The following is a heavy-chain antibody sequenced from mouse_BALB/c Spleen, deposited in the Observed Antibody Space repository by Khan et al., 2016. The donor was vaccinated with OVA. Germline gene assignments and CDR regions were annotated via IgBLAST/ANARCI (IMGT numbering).Heavy chain of an antibody. CDR3: ARVGYNGTMDC. CDR2: INTYTGEP. D-gene: IGHD2-14*01. CDR1: GFTFTNYG. J-gene: IGHJ4*01. Sequence: QIQLVQSGPELKKPGETVQISCKTSGFTFTNYGMNWVKQTPGKGLKWMGWINTYTGEPTFADDFKGRFAFSLETSASTAYLQINSLKTEDTATYFCARVGYNGTMDCWGQGTSVTVSS. V-gene: IGHV9-3-1*01.